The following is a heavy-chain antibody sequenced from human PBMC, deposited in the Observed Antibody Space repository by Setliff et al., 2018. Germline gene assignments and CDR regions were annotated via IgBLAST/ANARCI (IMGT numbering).Heavy chain of an antibody. CDR2: INPRTGVT. J-gene: IGHJ6*04. CDR3: ARGTDYHGSGSYWAKDV. Sequence: ASVKVSCKASGYSFTGHYIHWVRQAPGQGLEWMGWINPRTGVTNYARNFQGRVTMTRDTSITTVYMDLSRLKSDDTAVYYCARGTDYHGSGSYWAKDVWGKGTTVTVSS. CDR1: GYSFTGHY. D-gene: IGHD3-10*01. V-gene: IGHV1-2*02.